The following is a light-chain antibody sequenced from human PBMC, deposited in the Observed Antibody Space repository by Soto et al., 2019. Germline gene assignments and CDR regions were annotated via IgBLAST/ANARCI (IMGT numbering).Light chain of an antibody. V-gene: IGKV1-39*01. J-gene: IGKJ5*01. CDR1: QSIGDY. CDR3: QQSYSSVT. CDR2: AAS. Sequence: DIQMTQSPSSLSASVGDRVTIICRASQSIGDYLNWYQQKPGKPPNLLIHAASSLHNGVPSRFSGSRSGTDFTLTITTLQPEDFATYYCQQSYSSVTFGQGTRLEIK.